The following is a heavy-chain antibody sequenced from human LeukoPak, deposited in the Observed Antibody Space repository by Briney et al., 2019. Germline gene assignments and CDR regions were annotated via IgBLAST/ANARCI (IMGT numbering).Heavy chain of an antibody. J-gene: IGHJ5*02. D-gene: IGHD3-10*01. CDR1: GYTFTGYY. CDR3: ARDLYYGSGSYPFDP. Sequence: ASVKVSCKASGYTFTGYYMHWVRQAPGQGLEWTGWINPNSGGTNYAQKFQGRVTMTRDTSINTAFMELSRLRSDDTAVYYCARDLYYGSGSYPFDPWGQGTLVTVSS. V-gene: IGHV1-2*02. CDR2: INPNSGGT.